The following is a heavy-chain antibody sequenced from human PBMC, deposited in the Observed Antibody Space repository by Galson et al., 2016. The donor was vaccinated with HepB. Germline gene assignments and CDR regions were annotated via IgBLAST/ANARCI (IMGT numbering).Heavy chain of an antibody. CDR2: IDHSGST. D-gene: IGHD3-10*01. CDR3: ASHNLPYMISGNYCS. CDR1: GASFSAYS. Sequence: SETLSLTCAVYGASFSAYSWTWIRQPPGKGLEWIGQIDHSGSTNYNPSLRSRLTISMDTSKSQFSLKLVSVNAADTAIYYCASHNLPYMISGNYCSWGQGTLVAVSS. V-gene: IGHV4-34*01. J-gene: IGHJ4*02.